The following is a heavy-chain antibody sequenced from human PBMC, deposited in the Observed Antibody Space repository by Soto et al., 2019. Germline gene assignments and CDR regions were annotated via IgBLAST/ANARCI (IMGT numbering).Heavy chain of an antibody. V-gene: IGHV2-26*01. CDR1: GFSLSNARMG. CDR3: ARTRSGYRGYDPVGYDY. CDR2: ISAKDEK. Sequence: QVTLKESGPVLVKPTETLTLTCTVSGFSLSNARMGVSWIRQPPGKALEWLAHISAKDEKSYSTSLKSRLTISKDTSKSQVVLTMTNMGVVDTGTYYCARTRSGYRGYDPVGYDYWGQGTLVSASS. D-gene: IGHD5-12*01. J-gene: IGHJ4*02.